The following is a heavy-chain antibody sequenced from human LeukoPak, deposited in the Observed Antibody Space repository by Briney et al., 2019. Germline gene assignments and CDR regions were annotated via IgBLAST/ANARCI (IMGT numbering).Heavy chain of an antibody. J-gene: IGHJ4*02. V-gene: IGHV3-48*02. CDR3: ARDPYSYDTSGPKPFDY. Sequence: GGSLRLSCAASGFTFSYYSMNWVRLAPGKGREWVSYFSRSSSAIYYADSVKGRFTISRDNATNSLFLQMNSLRDEDTAVYYCARDPYSYDTSGPKPFDYWGQGTLVTVSS. D-gene: IGHD3-3*01. CDR1: GFTFSYYS. CDR2: FSRSSSAI.